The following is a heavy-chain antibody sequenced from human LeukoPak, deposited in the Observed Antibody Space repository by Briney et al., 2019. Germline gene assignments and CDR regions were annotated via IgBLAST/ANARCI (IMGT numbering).Heavy chain of an antibody. CDR1: GFTFSSYA. V-gene: IGHV3-30*04. D-gene: IGHD6-19*01. J-gene: IGHJ4*02. CDR2: ISYDGSNK. CDR3: ARDPDVMYSSGWLDY. Sequence: GRSLRLSCAASGFTFSSYAMHWVRQAPGKGLEWVADISYDGSNKYYADSVKGRFTISRDNSKNTLYLQMNSLRAEDTAVYYCARDPDVMYSSGWLDYWGLGTLVTVSS.